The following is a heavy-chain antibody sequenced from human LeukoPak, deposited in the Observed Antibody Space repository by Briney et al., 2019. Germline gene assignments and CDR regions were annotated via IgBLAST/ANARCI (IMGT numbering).Heavy chain of an antibody. J-gene: IGHJ4*02. CDR1: GFTFSSYS. CDR3: AREYSSSSGRSFDY. V-gene: IGHV3-48*01. Sequence: GGSLRLSCAASGFTFSSYSMNWVRQAPGKGLEWVSYISSSSSNMYYADSVKGRFTISRDSAKNSLYQQMNSLRAEDTAVYYCAREYSSSSGRSFDYWGQGTLVIVSS. CDR2: ISSSSSNM. D-gene: IGHD6-6*01.